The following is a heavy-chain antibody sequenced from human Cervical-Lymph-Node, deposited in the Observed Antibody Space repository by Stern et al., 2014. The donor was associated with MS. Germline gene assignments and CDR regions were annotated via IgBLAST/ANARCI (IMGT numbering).Heavy chain of an antibody. J-gene: IGHJ5*02. D-gene: IGHD2-15*01. CDR3: ARGSDT. Sequence: EVQLVQSGGGLVQPGGSLRLSCAASGFTFSSSWMNWVRQAPGKGLEWVANIKEDGSETYYGDSGKGRFTISRDNAKNSLYLQMNSLRAEDTAVYYCARGSDTWGQGTLVTVSS. V-gene: IGHV3-7*01. CDR2: IKEDGSET. CDR1: GFTFSSSW.